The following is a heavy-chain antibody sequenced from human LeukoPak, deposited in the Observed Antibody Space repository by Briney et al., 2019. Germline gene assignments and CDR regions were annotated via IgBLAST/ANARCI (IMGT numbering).Heavy chain of an antibody. CDR3: AKDVYERSVYSYFDY. Sequence: GGSLRLSCAASGFTFSSYGMHWVRQAPGKGMEWVAVISYDGSNKYYADSVKGRFTISRDNSKNTLYLQMNSLRAEDTAVYYCAKDVYERSVYSYFDYWGQGTLVTVSS. CDR2: ISYDGSNK. D-gene: IGHD3-22*01. V-gene: IGHV3-30*18. CDR1: GFTFSSYG. J-gene: IGHJ4*02.